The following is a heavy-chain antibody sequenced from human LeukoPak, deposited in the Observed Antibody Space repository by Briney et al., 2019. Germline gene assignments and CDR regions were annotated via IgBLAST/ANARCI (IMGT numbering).Heavy chain of an antibody. CDR2: IIPIFGTA. CDR3: ARERADYDILTGYYYFDY. CDR1: GGTFSSYA. V-gene: IGHV1-69*13. J-gene: IGHJ4*02. Sequence: SVKVSCKASGGTFSSYAISWVRQAPGQGLEWMGGIIPIFGTANYAQKFQGRVTITADESTSTACMELSSLRSEDTAVYYCARERADYDILTGYYYFDYWGQGTLVTVSS. D-gene: IGHD3-9*01.